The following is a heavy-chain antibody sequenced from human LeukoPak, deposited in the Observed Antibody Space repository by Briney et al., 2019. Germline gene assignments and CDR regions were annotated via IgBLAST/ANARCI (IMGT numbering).Heavy chain of an antibody. D-gene: IGHD6-19*01. CDR3: ARRNSSGWYYFDY. CDR2: IYHSGST. Sequence: SQTLSLTCAVSGGSISSGGYSWSWIRQPPGKGLEWIGYIYHSGSTYYNPSLKSRVTISVDRSKNQFSLKLSSVTAADTAVYYCARRNSSGWYYFDYWGQGTLVTVSS. CDR1: GGSISSGGYS. V-gene: IGHV4-30-2*01. J-gene: IGHJ4*02.